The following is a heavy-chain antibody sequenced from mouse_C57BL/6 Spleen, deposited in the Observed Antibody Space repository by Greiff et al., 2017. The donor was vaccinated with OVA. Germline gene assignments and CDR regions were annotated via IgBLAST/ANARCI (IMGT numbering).Heavy chain of an antibody. Sequence: SGPELVKPGASVKIPCKASGYTFTDYNMDWVKQSHGKSLEWIGDINPNNGGTIYNQKFKGKATLTVDKSSSTAYMELRSLTSEDTAVYYCARKRGNYGWYFDVWGTGTTVTVSS. CDR1: GYTFTDYN. D-gene: IGHD2-1*01. CDR2: INPNNGGT. J-gene: IGHJ1*03. V-gene: IGHV1-18*01. CDR3: ARKRGNYGWYFDV.